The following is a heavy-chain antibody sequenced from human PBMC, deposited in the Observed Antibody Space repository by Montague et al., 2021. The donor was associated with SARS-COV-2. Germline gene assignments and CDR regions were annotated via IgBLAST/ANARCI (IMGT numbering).Heavy chain of an antibody. D-gene: IGHD3-10*01. V-gene: IGHV4-4*07. J-gene: IGHJ5*02. CDR1: GASITTYY. CDR3: AREATSWFGELMGVWFDH. Sequence: SETLSLTCSVSGASITTYYWSWIRQSAGKGLEWIGRIHTSGNTNYNPTLRSRVTMSVDTSKNQSSLKLTSVTAADTAVYYCAREATSWFGELMGVWFDHWGQGTLVTVSS. CDR2: IHTSGNT.